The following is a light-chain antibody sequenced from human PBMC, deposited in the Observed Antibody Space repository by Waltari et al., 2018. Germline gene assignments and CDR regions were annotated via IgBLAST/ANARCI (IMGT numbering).Light chain of an antibody. J-gene: IGLJ2*01. CDR3: MIWRSGASE. CDR1: SGVHVATHS. Sequence: QAVLTQPSSLSASPGASASPTCTLRSGVHVATHSIYWYQQKPGRPPQYPLRYQSDSDKQQGSGVPSRCSGSKDASANAGILLISGLQSEDEADYYCMIWRSGASEFGGGTKLTVL. CDR2: YQSDSDK. V-gene: IGLV5-45*03.